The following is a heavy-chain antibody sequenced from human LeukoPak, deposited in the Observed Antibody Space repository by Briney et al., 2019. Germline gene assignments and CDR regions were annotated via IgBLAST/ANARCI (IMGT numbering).Heavy chain of an antibody. Sequence: GGSLRLSCAASGFTFSSYSMNWVRQAPGKGLEWVSYISSSGSTIYYADSVKGRFTISRDNAKNSLYLQMNSLRAEDTAVYYCAKGPYGSGSYLIDYWGQGTLVTVSS. V-gene: IGHV3-48*04. CDR1: GFTFSSYS. J-gene: IGHJ4*02. CDR3: AKGPYGSGSYLIDY. CDR2: ISSSGSTI. D-gene: IGHD3-10*01.